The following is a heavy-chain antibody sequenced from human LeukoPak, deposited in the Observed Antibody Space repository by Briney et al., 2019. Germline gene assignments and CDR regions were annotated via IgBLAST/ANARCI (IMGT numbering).Heavy chain of an antibody. D-gene: IGHD6-13*01. V-gene: IGHV4-31*03. CDR2: IYYSGST. CDR1: GGSISSGGYY. Sequence: SETLSLTCTVSGGSISSGGYYWSWIRQHPGKGLEWIGYIYYSGSTYYNPSLKSRVTISVDTSKNQFSLKLSSVPAADTAVYYCARDRDSSSWYGGWGSGYYFDYWGQGTLVTVSS. CDR3: ARDRDSSSWYGGWGSGYYFDY. J-gene: IGHJ4*02.